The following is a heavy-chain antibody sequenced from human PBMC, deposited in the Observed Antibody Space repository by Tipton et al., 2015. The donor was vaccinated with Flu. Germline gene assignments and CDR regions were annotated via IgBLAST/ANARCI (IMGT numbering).Heavy chain of an antibody. V-gene: IGHV1-8*02. CDR3: ARGGDGYNDYYMDV. CDR2: MNPNSGNT. D-gene: IGHD5-24*01. Sequence: QSGAEVKKPGSSVKVSCKASGGTFSSYAISWVRQAPGQGLEWMGWMNPNSGNTGYAQKFQGRVTMTRNTSISTAYMELSSLRSEDTAVYYCARGGDGYNDYYMDVWGKGTTVTVSS. CDR1: GGTFSSYA. J-gene: IGHJ6*03.